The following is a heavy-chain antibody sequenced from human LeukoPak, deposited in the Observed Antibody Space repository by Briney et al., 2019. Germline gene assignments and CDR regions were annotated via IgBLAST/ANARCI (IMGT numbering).Heavy chain of an antibody. D-gene: IGHD3-10*01. V-gene: IGHV1-69*13. CDR1: GGTFSSFG. Sequence: SVKVPCKASGGTFSSFGISWVRQAPGQGLEWMGEFIPVFGTPNYAQKFQGRVTITADESTSTGYMELSSLRSEDTAVYYCATDYGSGTYYNATTLDPWGQGTLVTVSS. J-gene: IGHJ5*02. CDR2: FIPVFGTP. CDR3: ATDYGSGTYYNATTLDP.